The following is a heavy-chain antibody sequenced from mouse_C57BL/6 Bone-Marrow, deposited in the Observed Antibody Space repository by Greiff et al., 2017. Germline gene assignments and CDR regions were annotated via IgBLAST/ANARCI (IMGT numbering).Heavy chain of an antibody. D-gene: IGHD1-1*01. J-gene: IGHJ1*03. CDR1: GYAFSSSW. CDR2: IYPGDGDT. Sequence: VQLQESGPELVKPGASVKISCKASGYAFSSSWMNWVKQRPGKGLEWIGRIYPGDGDTNYNGKFKGKATLTADKSSSTAYMQLSSLTSEDAAVYFCARAGSSDRYFDVWGTGTTVTVSS. V-gene: IGHV1-82*01. CDR3: ARAGSSDRYFDV.